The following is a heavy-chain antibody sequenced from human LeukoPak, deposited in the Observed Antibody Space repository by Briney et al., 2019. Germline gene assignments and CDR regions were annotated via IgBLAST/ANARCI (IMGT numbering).Heavy chain of an antibody. V-gene: IGHV3-11*01. J-gene: IGHJ4*02. CDR2: ISSSGTTI. D-gene: IGHD3-10*01. CDR3: ARASGEAWFIDY. Sequence: GSLRLSRAASGFTFSDYYMSWIRQAPGKGLEWVSYISSSGTTIYYADSVKGRFTISRDNAKNSLYLQINSLRAEDTAVYYCARASGEAWFIDYWGQGTLVTVSS. CDR1: GFTFSDYY.